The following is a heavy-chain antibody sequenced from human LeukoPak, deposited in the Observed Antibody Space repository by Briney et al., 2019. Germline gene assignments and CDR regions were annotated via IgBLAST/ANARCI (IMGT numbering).Heavy chain of an antibody. Sequence: PSETLSLTCTVSGGSMYDFYWYWIRQPAGKGLGCIGRIYANGATNYNASLKSRITMPVDTSKTQFSLTLNSVTAADSAVYYCARLYCRGGNCYSYFDSWGRGTLVTVSS. V-gene: IGHV4-4*07. CDR1: GGSMYDFY. J-gene: IGHJ4*02. D-gene: IGHD2-15*01. CDR3: ARLYCRGGNCYSYFDS. CDR2: IYANGAT.